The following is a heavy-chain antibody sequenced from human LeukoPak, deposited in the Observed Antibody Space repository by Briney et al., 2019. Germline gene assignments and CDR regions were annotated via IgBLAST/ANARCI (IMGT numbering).Heavy chain of an antibody. CDR3: AKQVGLRPNFDY. V-gene: IGHV3-23*01. D-gene: IGHD3-16*01. J-gene: IGHJ4*02. CDR2: ISGSGGAT. CDR1: GFTFSSHA. Sequence: GGSLRLSCAASGFTFSSHAMSWVRQAPGKGVEWGSSISGSGGATYYADSVKGRFTISRDNSKNTLHLQMNSLRAEDRAVYYCAKQVGLRPNFDYWGQGTLVTVSS.